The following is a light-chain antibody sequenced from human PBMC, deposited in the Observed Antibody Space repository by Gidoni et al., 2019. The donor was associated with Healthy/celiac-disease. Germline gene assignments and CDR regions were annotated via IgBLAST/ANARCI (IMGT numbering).Light chain of an antibody. J-gene: IGKJ4*01. Sequence: EIVLTPSPATLSLSPGERATLPCRASQSVSSYLAWYQQKPGHAPRLLIYDASTRATGIPARFSGSGSGTDFTLTISSLEPEDFAVYYCQQRSNWPPTFGGGTKVEIK. CDR2: DAS. CDR3: QQRSNWPPT. CDR1: QSVSSY. V-gene: IGKV3-11*01.